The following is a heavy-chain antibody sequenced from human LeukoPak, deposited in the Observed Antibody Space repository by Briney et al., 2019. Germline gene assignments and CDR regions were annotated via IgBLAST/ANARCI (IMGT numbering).Heavy chain of an antibody. D-gene: IGHD3-3*01. CDR3: ATDFWSGYTWAY. CDR2: IIPIFGTA. V-gene: IGHV1-69*05. J-gene: IGHJ4*02. Sequence: ASVKVSCKASGGTFSSYAISWVRQAPGQGLEWMGGIIPIFGTANYAQKFQGRVTITTDESTSTAYMELSSLRSEDTAVYYCATDFWSGYTWAYWGQGTLVIVSS. CDR1: GGTFSSYA.